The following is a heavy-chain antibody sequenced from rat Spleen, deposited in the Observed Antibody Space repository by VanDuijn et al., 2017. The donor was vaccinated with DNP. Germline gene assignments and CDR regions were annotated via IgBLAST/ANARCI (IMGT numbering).Heavy chain of an antibody. V-gene: IGHV5-22*01. Sequence: EVQLVESGGGLVQPGRSLKLSCAASGFTFSDYYMAWVRQAPTKGLEWVAYISYDGGSTNYGDSVKGRFTISRDNAKSTLYLQMDSLRSEDTATYYCARHPYYYSGVFDYWGQGVMVTVSS. CDR1: GFTFSDYY. CDR3: ARHPYYYSGVFDY. CDR2: ISYDGGST. J-gene: IGHJ2*01. D-gene: IGHD1-1*01.